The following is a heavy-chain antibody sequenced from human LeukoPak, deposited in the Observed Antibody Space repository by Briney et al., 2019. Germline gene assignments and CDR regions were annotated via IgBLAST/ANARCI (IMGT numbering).Heavy chain of an antibody. CDR1: GGSSNNGNGSYY. J-gene: IGHJ3*02. D-gene: IGHD6-13*01. Sequence: SETLSLTCTASGGSSNNGNGSYYWSWIRQPAGKGLEWIGRIHPNGITMYSPSLKSRVTISLDTSKKQFSLKLGSVTAADTAVYYCASHYSKSGIDAFDIWGRGTVVTVSS. V-gene: IGHV4-61*02. CDR2: IHPNGIT. CDR3: ASHYSKSGIDAFDI.